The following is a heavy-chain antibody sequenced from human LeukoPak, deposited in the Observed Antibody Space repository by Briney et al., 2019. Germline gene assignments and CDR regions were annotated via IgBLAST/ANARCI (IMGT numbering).Heavy chain of an antibody. J-gene: IGHJ4*02. D-gene: IGHD6-25*01. CDR1: GSTFTCYY. Sequence: ASVKVSCKASGSTFTCYYMHWVRPAPGQGLEWMGWINPNSGGTNYAQKFQGRVTMTGDRSISTAYMELSRLRSDDTAVYYCARERTPGSGYGVDYWGQGTVVTVSS. CDR3: ARERTPGSGYGVDY. V-gene: IGHV1-2*02. CDR2: INPNSGGT.